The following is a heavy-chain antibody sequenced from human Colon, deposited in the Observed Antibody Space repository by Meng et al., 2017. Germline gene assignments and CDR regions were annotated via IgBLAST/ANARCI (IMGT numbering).Heavy chain of an antibody. CDR2: ISQSGTT. D-gene: IGHD3-9*01. Sequence: QLQDAGPVLVKPSGTLSLTCAVSMGSISSSNWWSWVRQPPGKGLEWIGEISQSGTTYYNPSLKSRVTITGDWSKNQFSLNLNSVTAADTALYYCVRQGMTSYSWGYWGQGTLVTVSS. J-gene: IGHJ4*02. CDR3: VRQGMTSYSWGY. CDR1: MGSISSSNW. V-gene: IGHV4-4*02.